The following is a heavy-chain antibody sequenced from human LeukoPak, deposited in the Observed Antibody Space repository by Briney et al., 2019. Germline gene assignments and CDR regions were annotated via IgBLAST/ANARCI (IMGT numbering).Heavy chain of an antibody. CDR3: ARAVPKDLGYCSGGSCYSDFDWFDP. D-gene: IGHD2-15*01. J-gene: IGHJ5*02. CDR1: GYTFTSYG. Sequence: ASVKVSCKASGYTFTSYGISWVRQALGQGLEWMGWISAYNGNTNYAQKLQGRVTMTTDTSTSTAYMELRSLRSDDTAVYYCARAVPKDLGYCSGGSCYSDFDWFDPWGQGTLVTVSS. CDR2: ISAYNGNT. V-gene: IGHV1-18*01.